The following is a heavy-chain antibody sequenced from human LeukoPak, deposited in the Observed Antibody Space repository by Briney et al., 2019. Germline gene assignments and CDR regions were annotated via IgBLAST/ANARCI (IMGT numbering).Heavy chain of an antibody. CDR3: ARDPGVYSSSPWFDP. CDR2: IIPIFGTA. D-gene: IGHD6-6*01. CDR1: GGTFSSYA. Sequence: ASLKVSCKASGGTFSSYAISWVRQAPGQGLEWMGGIIPIFGTANYAQKFQGRVTITTDESTSTAYMELSSLRSEDTAVYYCARDPGVYSSSPWFDPWGQGTLVTVSS. V-gene: IGHV1-69*05. J-gene: IGHJ5*02.